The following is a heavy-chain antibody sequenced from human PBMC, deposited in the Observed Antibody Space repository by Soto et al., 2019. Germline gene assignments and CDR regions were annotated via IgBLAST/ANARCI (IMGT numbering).Heavy chain of an antibody. CDR1: GFTFSSYA. CDR3: AKDLTDYYDSSGYYYDDIDAFDI. D-gene: IGHD3-22*01. V-gene: IGHV3-23*01. Sequence: GGSLRLSCAASGFTFSSYAMSWVRQAPGKGLEWVSAISGSGGSTYYADSVKGRFTISRDNSKNTLYLQMNSLRAEDTAVYYCAKDLTDYYDSSGYYYDDIDAFDIWGQGTMVTVSS. J-gene: IGHJ3*02. CDR2: ISGSGGST.